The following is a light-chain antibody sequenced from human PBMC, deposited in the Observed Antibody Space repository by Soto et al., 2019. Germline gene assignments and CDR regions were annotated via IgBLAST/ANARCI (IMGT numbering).Light chain of an antibody. CDR1: QSLVSSTGDTA. V-gene: IGKV2-30*01. J-gene: IGKJ4*01. CDR3: MQGAYWPLT. CDR2: KVS. Sequence: EVVLTQSPLSLSVSLGQSASLSCRSSQSLVSSTGDTALNWFQQRPCHSPGRLLYKVSNRDSGVPDRFSGSGSGTDFTLKISRVEAEDIGVYYCMQGAYWPLTFGGGTKVEIK.